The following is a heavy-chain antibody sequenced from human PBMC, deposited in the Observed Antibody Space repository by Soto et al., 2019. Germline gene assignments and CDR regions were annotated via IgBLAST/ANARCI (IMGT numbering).Heavy chain of an antibody. V-gene: IGHV1-69*01. CDR3: AREGGVPGAFDF. CDR1: GGTFSSYT. Sequence: QVQLVQSGAEVKKPGSSVKVSCKASGGTFSSYTISWVRQAPGQGLEWMGGITPIFGTPNYAQTFQGRVTILADESTSTAYKELSSLRSGDTAVYYCAREGGVPGAFDFWGQGTLVTVSS. J-gene: IGHJ4*02. D-gene: IGHD7-27*01. CDR2: ITPIFGTP.